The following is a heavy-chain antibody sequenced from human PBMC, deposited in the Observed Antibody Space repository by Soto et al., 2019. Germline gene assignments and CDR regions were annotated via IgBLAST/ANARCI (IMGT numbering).Heavy chain of an antibody. V-gene: IGHV4-4*02. CDR3: ARGPPYYDFWSGTEGGIDD. CDR2: IYNSGST. J-gene: IGHJ6*02. D-gene: IGHD3-3*01. CDR1: AGSVSSSNW. Sequence: TLSLTCAVFAGSVSSSNWRGWVRQPPGKGLEWIGEIYNSGSTNYNPSLKSRVTISVDKSKNKFSLKLSSVTAAETAVYYCARGPPYYDFWSGTEGGIDDWGQVPTVTVS.